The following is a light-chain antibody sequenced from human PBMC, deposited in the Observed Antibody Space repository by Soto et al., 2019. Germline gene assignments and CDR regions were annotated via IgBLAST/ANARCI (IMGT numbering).Light chain of an antibody. Sequence: QPVLTQSPSASASLGASVKLTCTLSSGHGNYVIAWHQQRPEKGPRYLMKVKSDGSHSKGDGIPDRFSGSSSGAERYLAISSLQSEDEADYYCQTWETGIVVFGRGTKLTVL. J-gene: IGLJ2*01. CDR3: QTWETGIVV. CDR2: VKSDGSH. V-gene: IGLV4-69*01. CDR1: SGHGNYV.